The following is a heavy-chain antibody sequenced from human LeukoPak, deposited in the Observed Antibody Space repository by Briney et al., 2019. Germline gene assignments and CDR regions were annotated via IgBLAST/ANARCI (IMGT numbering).Heavy chain of an antibody. J-gene: IGHJ4*02. V-gene: IGHV3-23*01. CDR3: ASLSPEYYYDSSGYQGYFDY. CDR1: GFTFSSYA. D-gene: IGHD3-22*01. CDR2: ISGSGGST. Sequence: QAGGSLRLSCAASGFTFSSYAMSWVRQAPGKGLEWVSAISGSGGSTYYADSVKGRFTISRDNSKNTLYLQMNSLRAEDTAVYYCASLSPEYYYDSSGYQGYFDYWGREPWSPSPQ.